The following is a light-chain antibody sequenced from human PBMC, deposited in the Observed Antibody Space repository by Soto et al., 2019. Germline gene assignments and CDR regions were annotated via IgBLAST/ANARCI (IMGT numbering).Light chain of an antibody. CDR3: QQSYTSVQT. CDR2: AAS. J-gene: IGKJ2*01. Sequence: QLTQSPSSLSASVGDRVTITCRASQGIASYLAWYQQKPGQAPNLLIYAASTLQSGVPSRFSGSGSGTDFTLTISSLQPEDFATYYCQQSYTSVQTFGQGTKLEIK. V-gene: IGKV1-9*01. CDR1: QGIASY.